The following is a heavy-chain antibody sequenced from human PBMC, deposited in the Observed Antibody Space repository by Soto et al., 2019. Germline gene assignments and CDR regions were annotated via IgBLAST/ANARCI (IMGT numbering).Heavy chain of an antibody. Sequence: GGSLRLSCAASGFTFSSYGMHWVRQAPGRGLEWVAVISYDGSNKYYADSVKGRFTISRDNSKNTLYLQMNSLRAEDTAVYYCAKDRDEVSGGYSDYYYGMDVWGQGTTVTVSS. J-gene: IGHJ6*02. D-gene: IGHD1-26*01. CDR3: AKDRDEVSGGYSDYYYGMDV. CDR1: GFTFSSYG. V-gene: IGHV3-30*18. CDR2: ISYDGSNK.